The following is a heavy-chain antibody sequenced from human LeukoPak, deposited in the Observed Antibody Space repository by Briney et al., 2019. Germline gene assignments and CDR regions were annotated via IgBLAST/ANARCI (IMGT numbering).Heavy chain of an antibody. CDR2: ISSSSSTI. V-gene: IGHV3-48*01. J-gene: IGHJ4*02. D-gene: IGHD6-19*01. CDR1: GFTFSSYH. CDR3: AKDNRRHYTSGPNPDSLH. Sequence: PGGSLRLSCVGSGFTFSSYHMNWVRQAPGKGLEWVSYISSSSSTIYYADSVKGRFTISRDNAKNSLYLQTNSLRVEDTAFYYCAKDNRRHYTSGPNPDSLHWGQGALVTVSS.